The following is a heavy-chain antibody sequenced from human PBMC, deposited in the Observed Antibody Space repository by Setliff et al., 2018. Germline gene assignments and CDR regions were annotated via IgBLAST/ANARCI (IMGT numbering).Heavy chain of an antibody. D-gene: IGHD3-10*01. V-gene: IGHV4-59*08. Sequence: PSETLSLTCTVSGGSISSYYWSWIRQPPGKGLEWIGYIYYSGSTNYNPSLKSRVTISVDTSKNQFSLNLNSVTAADTAVYYCARHKVIKKEFIRLTWFDPWGQGTPVTVSS. CDR3: ARHKVIKKEFIRLTWFDP. CDR2: IYYSGST. CDR1: GGSISSYY. J-gene: IGHJ5*02.